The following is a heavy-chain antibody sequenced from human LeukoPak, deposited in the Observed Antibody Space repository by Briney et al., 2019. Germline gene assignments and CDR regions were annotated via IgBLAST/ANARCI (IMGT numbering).Heavy chain of an antibody. CDR3: ARNVWGSFNAFDI. CDR2: IYYSGST. CDR1: GGSISSYY. J-gene: IGHJ3*02. D-gene: IGHD3-16*01. V-gene: IGHV4-59*01. Sequence: PSETLSLTCTVSGGSISSYYWSWIRQSPGKGLEWIGYIYYSGSTNYNPSLKSRVTISVDQSKNQFSLKLSSATAADTAVYYCARNVWGSFNAFDIWGLGTMVSVSS.